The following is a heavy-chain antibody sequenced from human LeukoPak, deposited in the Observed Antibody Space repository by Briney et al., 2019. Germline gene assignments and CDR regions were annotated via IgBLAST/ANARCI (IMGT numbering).Heavy chain of an antibody. CDR1: EYTFTSYD. CDR2: MNPNSGNT. V-gene: IGHV1-8*01. J-gene: IGHJ4*02. D-gene: IGHD2-8*01. Sequence: ASVKLSCKASEYTFTSYDINWVRQATGQGLEWMGWMNPNSGNTGYAQKFQGRVTMTRNTSISTAYMELSSLRSEDTAVYYCATELQGYCTNGVCPHPFDYWGQGTLVTVSS. CDR3: ATELQGYCTNGVCPHPFDY.